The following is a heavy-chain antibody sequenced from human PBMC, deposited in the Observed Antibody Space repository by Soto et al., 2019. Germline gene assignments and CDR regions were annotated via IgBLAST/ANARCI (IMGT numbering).Heavy chain of an antibody. V-gene: IGHV4-34*01. J-gene: IGHJ5*02. CDR3: ARGPASYSSSWYWWFDP. CDR2: INHSGST. CDR1: GGSFSGYY. Sequence: SETLSLTCAVYGGSFSGYYWSWIRQPPGKGLEWIGEINHSGSTNYNPSLKSRVTISVDTSKNQFSLKLSSVTAADTAVYYCARGPASYSSSWYWWFDPWGQGTLVTVSS. D-gene: IGHD6-13*01.